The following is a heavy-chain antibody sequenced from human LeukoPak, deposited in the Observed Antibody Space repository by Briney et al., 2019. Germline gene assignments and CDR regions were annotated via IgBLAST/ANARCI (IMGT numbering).Heavy chain of an antibody. J-gene: IGHJ3*02. V-gene: IGHV4-59*01. CDR2: IYYSGST. CDR1: GGSISSYY. CDR3: AGTRLRFLEWLPHDAFDI. D-gene: IGHD3-3*01. Sequence: SETLSLTCTVSGGSISSYYWSWIRQPPVKGLEWIGYIYYSGSTNYNPSLKSRVTISVDTSKNQFSLKLSSVTAADTAVYYCAGTRLRFLEWLPHDAFDIWGQGTMVTVSS.